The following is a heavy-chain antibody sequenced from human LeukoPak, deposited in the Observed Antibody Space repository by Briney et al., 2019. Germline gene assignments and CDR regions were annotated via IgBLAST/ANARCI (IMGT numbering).Heavy chain of an antibody. Sequence: GASVKVSCKASGYTFTSYDINWVRQATGQGLEWMGWMNPNSGNTGYAQKFQGRVTMTRNTSISTAYMELSSLRSEDTAVYYCARALPAYSSSWYGYYYYMDVWGKGTTVTVSS. D-gene: IGHD6-13*01. J-gene: IGHJ6*03. CDR1: GYTFTSYD. CDR3: ARALPAYSSSWYGYYYYMDV. CDR2: MNPNSGNT. V-gene: IGHV1-8*01.